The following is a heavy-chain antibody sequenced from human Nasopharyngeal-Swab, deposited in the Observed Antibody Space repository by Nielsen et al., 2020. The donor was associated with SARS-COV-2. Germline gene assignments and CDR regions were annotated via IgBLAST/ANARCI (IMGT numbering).Heavy chain of an antibody. CDR3: FTGPYMGV. J-gene: IGHJ6*03. V-gene: IGHV3-7*01. CDR2: IKEDGSEK. Sequence: VRQAPGKGREGLAKIKEDGSEKFYVDSVEGRFTISRDNGKNSLYLQMNSLRGDDTAVYFCFTGPYMGVWGKGATVTVSS. D-gene: IGHD2-8*02.